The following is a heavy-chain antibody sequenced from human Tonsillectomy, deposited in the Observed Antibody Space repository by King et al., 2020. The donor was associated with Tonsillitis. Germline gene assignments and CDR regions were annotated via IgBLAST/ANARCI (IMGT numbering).Heavy chain of an antibody. V-gene: IGHV3-33*01. Sequence: VQLVESGGGVVQPGRSLRLSCAASGFTFSTYGMHWVRQAPGKGLQWVAVIWFDGSNKYYADSVKGRFTISRDNSKNTLYLQMNSLRAEDTAVYYCARGATGPTYWGQGTLVTVSS. D-gene: IGHD1/OR15-1a*01. CDR3: ARGATGPTY. CDR2: IWFDGSNK. J-gene: IGHJ4*02. CDR1: GFTFSTYG.